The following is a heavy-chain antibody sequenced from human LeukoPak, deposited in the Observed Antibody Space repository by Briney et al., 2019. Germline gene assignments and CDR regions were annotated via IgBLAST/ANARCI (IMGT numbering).Heavy chain of an antibody. V-gene: IGHV4-59*12. J-gene: IGHJ3*02. CDR1: GGSISNYY. Sequence: PSETLSLTCTVSGGSISNYYWAWIRQPPGRGLEWIGYIYDTGITKHNPSLKSRLTISLHTSRNQFSLNLSSLTAADTAIYYCARVRNFPDAFDIWGQGRMVTVSS. CDR3: ARVRNFPDAFDI. CDR2: IYDTGIT.